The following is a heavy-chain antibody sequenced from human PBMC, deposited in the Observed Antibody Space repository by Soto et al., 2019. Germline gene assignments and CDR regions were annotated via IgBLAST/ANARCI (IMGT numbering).Heavy chain of an antibody. V-gene: IGHV1-69*02. CDR2: VNPILSMS. Sequence: QVQLVQSGAEVKRPGSSVKVSCKASGDTFNFYSINWARQAPGVGLEWVGRVNPILSMSNYAQRLQGRVTMTADKATSTAYMELRSLRSEDTAIYYCASSYGSGYRAFDYWGQGALVTVSS. D-gene: IGHD3-10*01. J-gene: IGHJ4*02. CDR3: ASSYGSGYRAFDY. CDR1: GDTFNFYS.